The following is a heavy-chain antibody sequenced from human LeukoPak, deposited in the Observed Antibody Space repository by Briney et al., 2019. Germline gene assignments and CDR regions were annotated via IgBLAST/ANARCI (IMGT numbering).Heavy chain of an antibody. CDR1: HYSIRDNTYF. J-gene: IGHJ4*02. Sequence: PSETLSLTCTVAHYSIRDNTYFCGWIRQPPGKGLEWIGSIYYSGSTYYNLSLKSRVTISVDTSEKQFSLKLSSVTAADTAVYYCARLSPNVYYDISGYPLDYWGQGTLVTVSS. V-gene: IGHV4-39*01. D-gene: IGHD3-22*01. CDR3: ARLSPNVYYDISGYPLDY. CDR2: IYYSGST.